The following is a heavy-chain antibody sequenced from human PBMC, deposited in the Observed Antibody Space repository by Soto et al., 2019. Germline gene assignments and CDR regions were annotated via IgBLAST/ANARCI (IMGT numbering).Heavy chain of an antibody. CDR3: AKEARAGIVLDY. CDR2: ISGSGGSA. V-gene: IGHV3-23*01. Sequence: EVQLLESGGGLVQPGGSLRLSCAASGFTFSSYAMSWVRQAPGKGLEWVSAISGSGGSAYYADSVKGRFTISRDKSKNTVYLQMNSLRAEETAVYYCAKEARAGIVLDYWGQGTLVTVSS. CDR1: GFTFSSYA. J-gene: IGHJ4*02. D-gene: IGHD6-19*01.